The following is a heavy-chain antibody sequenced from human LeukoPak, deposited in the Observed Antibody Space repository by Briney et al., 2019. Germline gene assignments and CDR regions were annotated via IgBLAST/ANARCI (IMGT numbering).Heavy chain of an antibody. CDR2: ITSSSTYI. D-gene: IGHD6-19*01. CDR3: ARDSSGWYVRYYYYYMDV. Sequence: GGSLRLSCAASGFTFNNYNMNWVRQAPGKGLEWVSSITSSSTYIYYADSVKGRFTISRDNAKNSLYLQMNSLRPEDTAVYYCARDSSGWYVRYYYYYMDVWGKGTTVTISS. CDR1: GFTFNNYN. J-gene: IGHJ6*03. V-gene: IGHV3-21*01.